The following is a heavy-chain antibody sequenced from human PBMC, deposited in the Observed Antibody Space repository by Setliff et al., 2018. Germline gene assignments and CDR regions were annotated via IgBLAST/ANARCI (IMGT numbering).Heavy chain of an antibody. CDR2: SDYYGNT. D-gene: IGHD7-27*01. CDR1: GDSINDYY. CDR3: ARTGTYRYFDH. V-gene: IGHV4-59*05. J-gene: IGHJ4*02. Sequence: PSETLSLTCTVSGDSINDYYWSWIRQSPGKGLEWIGRSDYYGNTYYNASLKSRLTISVDTSKNQFSLKLNSVTAADTAVYYCARTGTYRYFDHWGQGTLVTVSS.